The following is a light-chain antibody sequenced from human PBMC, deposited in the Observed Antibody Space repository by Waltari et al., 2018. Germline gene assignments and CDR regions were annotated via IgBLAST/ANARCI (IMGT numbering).Light chain of an antibody. J-gene: IGKJ4*01. CDR3: QQATSLPLT. V-gene: IGKV1-12*01. CDR1: QAISGW. Sequence: DIQMTQSPSSVSASVGDRVIITCRASQAISGWLAWYQQKPGRAPNLLIYGASSLHNGVPSRFSGSGSGTDFTLPISSLQPEDFAIYYCQQATSLPLTFGGGTRVEIK. CDR2: GAS.